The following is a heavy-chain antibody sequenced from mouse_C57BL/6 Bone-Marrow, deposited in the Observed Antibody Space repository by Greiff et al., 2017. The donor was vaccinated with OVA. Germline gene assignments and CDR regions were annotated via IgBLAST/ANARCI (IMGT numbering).Heavy chain of an antibody. CDR1: GFTFSSYA. V-gene: IGHV5-9-1*02. D-gene: IGHD1-1*01. Sequence: EVQVVESGEGLVKPGGSLKLSCAASGFTFSSYAMSWVRQTPEKRLEWVAYISSGGDYIYYADTVKGRFTISRDNARNTLYLQMSSLKSEDTAMYYCTRVPYYYGSSRYAMDYWGQGTSVTVSS. CDR2: ISSGGDYI. CDR3: TRVPYYYGSSRYAMDY. J-gene: IGHJ4*01.